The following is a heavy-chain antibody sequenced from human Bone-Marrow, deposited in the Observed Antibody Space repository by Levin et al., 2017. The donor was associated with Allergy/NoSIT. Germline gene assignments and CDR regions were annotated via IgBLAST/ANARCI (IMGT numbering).Heavy chain of an antibody. J-gene: IGHJ4*02. CDR1: GFTFSSYG. D-gene: IGHD4-23*01. V-gene: IGHV3-23*01. CDR2: VSGSGGDT. CDR3: ANSRRVVTPGIDY. Sequence: PGGSLRLSCTASGFTFSSYGMSWVRQAPGKGLEWVSAVSGSGGDTYYADSVKGRFTISRDNSKNTLYLQMNSLRAEDTAVYYCANSRRVVTPGIDYWGQGTLVTVSS.